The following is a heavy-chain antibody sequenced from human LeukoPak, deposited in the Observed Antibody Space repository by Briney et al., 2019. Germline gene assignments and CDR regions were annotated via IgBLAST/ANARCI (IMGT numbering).Heavy chain of an antibody. Sequence: GRSLRLSCAASGFTFSSYGMHWVRQAPGKGLEWVAVIWYDGSNKYYADSVKGRFTISRDNSKNTLYLQMNSLRAEDTAVYYCARDGAMVRGIIMTDWGQGTLVTVSS. CDR2: IWYDGSNK. D-gene: IGHD3-10*01. J-gene: IGHJ4*02. CDR1: GFTFSSYG. CDR3: ARDGAMVRGIIMTD. V-gene: IGHV3-33*01.